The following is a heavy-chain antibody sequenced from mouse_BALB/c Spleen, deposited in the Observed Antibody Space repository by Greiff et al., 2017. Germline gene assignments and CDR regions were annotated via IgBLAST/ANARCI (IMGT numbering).Heavy chain of an antibody. Sequence: QVHVKQSGAELARPGASVKLSCKASGYTFTSYWMQWVKQRPGQGLEWIGAIYPGDGDTRYTQKFKGKATLTADKSSSTAYMQLSSLASEDSAVYYCAREFITTATWFAYWGQGTLVTVSA. D-gene: IGHD1-2*01. CDR3: AREFITTATWFAY. CDR1: GYTFTSYW. J-gene: IGHJ3*01. CDR2: IYPGDGDT. V-gene: IGHV1-87*01.